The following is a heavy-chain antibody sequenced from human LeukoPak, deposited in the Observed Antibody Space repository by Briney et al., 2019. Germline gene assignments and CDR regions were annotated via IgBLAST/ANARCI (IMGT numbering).Heavy chain of an antibody. CDR2: IIPKFDIP. V-gene: IGHV1-69*13. Sequence: SVKVSCKASGGTFSNYAISWVRQAPGQGLEWMGGIIPKFDIPNYAQRFQGRVSITADESTSTAYMELSSLRSDDTAVYFCARDALDNWNDQDGDYWGQGTLVTVSS. J-gene: IGHJ4*02. CDR3: ARDALDNWNDQDGDY. D-gene: IGHD1-20*01. CDR1: GGTFSNYA.